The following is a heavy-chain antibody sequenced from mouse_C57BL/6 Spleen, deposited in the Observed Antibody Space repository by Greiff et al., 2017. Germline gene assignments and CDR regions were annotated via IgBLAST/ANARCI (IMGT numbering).Heavy chain of an antibody. D-gene: IGHD1-3*01. CDR1: GYSFTDYN. CDR3: ASHKDRTGNYDY. J-gene: IGHJ2*01. CDR2: INPNYGTT. Sequence: VQLQQSGPELVKPGASVKISCKASGYSFTDYNMNWVKQSNGKSLEWIGVINPNYGTTSYNQKFKGKATLTVDQSSSTAYIQLNILTSEDSAVYYCASHKDRTGNYDYWGKGITLTVDS. V-gene: IGHV1-39*01.